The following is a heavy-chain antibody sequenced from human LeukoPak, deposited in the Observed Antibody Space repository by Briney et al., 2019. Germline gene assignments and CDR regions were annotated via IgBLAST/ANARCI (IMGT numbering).Heavy chain of an antibody. CDR1: GFLFRSYA. V-gene: IGHV3-23*01. CDR2: ISTTGGST. D-gene: IGHD6-13*01. Sequence: GGSLRLSCAASGFLFRSYAMSWVRQVPGKGLEWVSAISTTGGSTYHADSVKGRFTISRDNSKNTLYLQMNSLRADDTAVYYCAKGQQQPEGYWGQGTLVTVSS. CDR3: AKGQQQPEGY. J-gene: IGHJ4*02.